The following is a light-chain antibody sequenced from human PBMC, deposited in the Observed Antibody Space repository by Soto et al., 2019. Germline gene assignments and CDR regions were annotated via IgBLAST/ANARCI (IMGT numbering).Light chain of an antibody. Sequence: IRVTQCASCLSAPGGDSVTITCRARQCLXSFFVWYQQKPGKAPKLMXYYASTLQSGCPSRLSGSGSGTDFTLTISSLQPEDFATYFCQQLNSYPSTFGQGTRLEIK. V-gene: IGKV1-9*01. CDR3: QQLNSYPST. CDR1: QCLXSF. CDR2: YAS. J-gene: IGKJ5*01.